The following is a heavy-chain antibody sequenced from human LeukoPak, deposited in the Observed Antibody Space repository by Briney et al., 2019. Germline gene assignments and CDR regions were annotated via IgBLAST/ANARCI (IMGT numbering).Heavy chain of an antibody. Sequence: ASVKVSCKASGYSFSSNDINWVRQATGQGLEWMGWMNPNSGNTGYAQKFQGRVTMTKNTSISTAYMELSSLRSDDTAVYYCARKRVVPAAISTSWFDPWGQGTLVTVSS. CDR2: MNPNSGNT. D-gene: IGHD2-2*02. CDR3: ARKRVVPAAISTSWFDP. V-gene: IGHV1-8*01. CDR1: GYSFSSND. J-gene: IGHJ5*02.